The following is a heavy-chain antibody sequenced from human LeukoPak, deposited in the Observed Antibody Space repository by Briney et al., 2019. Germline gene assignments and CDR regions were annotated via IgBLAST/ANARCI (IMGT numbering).Heavy chain of an antibody. CDR1: GFTFSSYW. CDR3: AKDRLGALLYFDS. J-gene: IGHJ4*02. CDR2: INSDRSST. Sequence: GGSLRLSCAASGFTFSSYWMHWVRQAPGKGLVWVSRINSDRSSTSYADSVKGRFTISRDNAKNTLYLQMNSLRAEDTAVYSCAKDRLGALLYFDSWGQGTLVTVSS. V-gene: IGHV3-74*01. D-gene: IGHD1-26*01.